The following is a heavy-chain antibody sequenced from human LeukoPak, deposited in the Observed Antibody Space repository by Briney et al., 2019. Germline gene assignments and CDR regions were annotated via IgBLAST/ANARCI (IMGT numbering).Heavy chain of an antibody. V-gene: IGHV1-2*02. J-gene: IGHJ4*02. Sequence: ASVKVSCKASGYTFTGYYMHWVRQAPGQGPEWMGWINPNSGGTNYAQKFQGRVTMTRDTSISTAYMELSRLRSDDTAVYYCARAVYSYGYPDYWGQGTLVTVSS. D-gene: IGHD5-18*01. CDR3: ARAVYSYGYPDY. CDR2: INPNSGGT. CDR1: GYTFTGYY.